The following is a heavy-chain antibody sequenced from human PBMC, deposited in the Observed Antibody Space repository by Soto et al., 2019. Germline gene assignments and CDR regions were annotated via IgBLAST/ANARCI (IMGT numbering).Heavy chain of an antibody. Sequence: GASVKVSCKASGGTFSSYAISWVRQAPGQGLEWMGGIIPILGTANYAQKFQGRVTITADESTSTAYMELSSLRSEDTAVYYCARDMYSSGWDAFDIWGQGTMVTVSS. J-gene: IGHJ3*02. CDR3: ARDMYSSGWDAFDI. D-gene: IGHD6-19*01. CDR2: IIPILGTA. CDR1: GGTFSSYA. V-gene: IGHV1-69*13.